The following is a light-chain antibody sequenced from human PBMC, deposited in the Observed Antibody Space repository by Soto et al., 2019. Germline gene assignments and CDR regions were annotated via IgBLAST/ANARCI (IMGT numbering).Light chain of an antibody. J-gene: IGKJ1*01. V-gene: IGKV3D-20*01. CDR2: GAS. Sequence: TQSPATLSLSPGGRATLSCGVSQSVSSSYLAWYQQKPGLAPRLLIYGASSRATGIPDRFSGSGSGTDFTLTISRLEPEDFAVYYCQQYDSSPKTFGQGTKV. CDR1: QSVSSSY. CDR3: QQYDSSPKT.